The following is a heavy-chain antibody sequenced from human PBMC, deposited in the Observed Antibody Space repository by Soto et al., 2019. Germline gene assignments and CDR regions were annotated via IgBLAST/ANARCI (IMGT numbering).Heavy chain of an antibody. CDR1: GYTFTSYG. CDR2: ISAYNGNT. CDR3: ARGGKSRTNGACSFYGMDV. D-gene: IGHD2-8*01. V-gene: IGHV1-18*01. Sequence: QVQLVQSGAEVKKPGASVKVSCKASGYTFTSYGISWVRQAPGQGLEWMGWISAYNGNTNYAQKCKGRVTKTTDTSTSTAYMELRSLRSDDTAVYYCARGGKSRTNGACSFYGMDVWGQGNTVTVSS. J-gene: IGHJ6*02.